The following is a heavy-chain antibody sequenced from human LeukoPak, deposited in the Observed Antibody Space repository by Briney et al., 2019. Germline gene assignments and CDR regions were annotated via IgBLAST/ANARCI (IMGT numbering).Heavy chain of an antibody. Sequence: SETLSLTCTVSGGSISSGGYYWSWIRQHPGKGLEWIGYIYYSGSTYYNPSLKSRVTISVDTSKNQFSLKLSSVTAADTAVYYCGRDALVGYFSYYYMDVWGKGTTVTVSS. V-gene: IGHV4-31*03. CDR3: GRDALVGYFSYYYMDV. CDR1: GGSISSGGYY. D-gene: IGHD2-15*01. CDR2: IYYSGST. J-gene: IGHJ6*03.